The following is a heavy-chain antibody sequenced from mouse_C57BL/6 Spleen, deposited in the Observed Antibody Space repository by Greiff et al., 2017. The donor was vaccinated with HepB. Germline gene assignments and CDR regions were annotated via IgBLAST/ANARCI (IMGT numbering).Heavy chain of an antibody. CDR2: ISSGGDYI. Sequence: EVQGVESGEGLVKPGGSLKLSCAASGFTFSSYAMSWVRQTPEKRLEWVAYISSGGDYIYYADTVKGRFTISRDNARNTLYLQMSSLKSEDTAMYYCTRNLLWLRRGYFDYWGQGTTLTVSS. CDR3: TRNLLWLRRGYFDY. J-gene: IGHJ2*01. V-gene: IGHV5-9-1*02. CDR1: GFTFSSYA. D-gene: IGHD2-2*01.